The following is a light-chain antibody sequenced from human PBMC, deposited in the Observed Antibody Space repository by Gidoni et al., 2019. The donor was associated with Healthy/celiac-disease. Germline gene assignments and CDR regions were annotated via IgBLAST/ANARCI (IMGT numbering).Light chain of an antibody. CDR2: DAS. J-gene: IGKJ3*01. CDR3: QQRSNWPPVFT. Sequence: EIVLTQSPATLSWSPGERATLSCRASQSVSSYLAWYQQKPGQAPRLLIYDASNRATGIPARFSGSGSGTDFTLTISSLEPEHFAVYYCQQRSNWPPVFTFGPGTKVDIK. CDR1: QSVSSY. V-gene: IGKV3-11*01.